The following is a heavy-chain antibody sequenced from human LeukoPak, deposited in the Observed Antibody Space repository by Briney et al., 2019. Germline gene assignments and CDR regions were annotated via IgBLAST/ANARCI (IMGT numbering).Heavy chain of an antibody. V-gene: IGHV1-2*02. J-gene: IGHJ5*02. Sequence: ASVKVSCKASGWIFTDYHIHWVRQAPGQGLEWMGWINDNSGASTYAPKFQGRVTMTRDTSISTAYMEVSRLRSDDTAIYYCARVPYCSTASCYSAWGQGTLVTVAS. D-gene: IGHD2-2*01. CDR2: INDNSGAS. CDR3: ARVPYCSTASCYSA. CDR1: GWIFTDYH.